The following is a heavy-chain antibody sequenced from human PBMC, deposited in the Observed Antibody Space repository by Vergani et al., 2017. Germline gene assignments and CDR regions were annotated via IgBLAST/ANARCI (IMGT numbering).Heavy chain of an antibody. CDR3: ASPRRDGYNPPGNWXFDL. Sequence: EVQLLESGGGLVQPGGSLRLSCAASGFTFSSYAMSWVRQAPGKGLEWVSAISGSGGSTYYADSVKGRFTSSRDNSKNTLYLQMNSLRAEDTAVYYCASPRRDGYNPPGNWXFDLWGRGTLVTVSS. D-gene: IGHD5-24*01. CDR1: GFTFSSYA. V-gene: IGHV3-23*01. J-gene: IGHJ2*01. CDR2: ISGSGGST.